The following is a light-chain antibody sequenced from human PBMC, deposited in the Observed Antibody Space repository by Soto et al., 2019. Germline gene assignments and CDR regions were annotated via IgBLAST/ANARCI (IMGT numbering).Light chain of an antibody. J-gene: IGKJ2*01. V-gene: IGKV1-5*03. Sequence: DIPMTQSPSTLSASVGDRVTITCRASQSISSWLAWYQQKPGEAPKILIYKASSLESGVPSRFSGSGSGTEFTLTISSLQPADFATYYCQQYDYYPYTFGQGTKLEIK. CDR1: QSISSW. CDR3: QQYDYYPYT. CDR2: KAS.